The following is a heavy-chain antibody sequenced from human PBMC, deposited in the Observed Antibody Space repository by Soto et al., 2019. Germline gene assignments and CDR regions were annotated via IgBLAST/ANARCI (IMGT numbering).Heavy chain of an antibody. J-gene: IGHJ4*02. Sequence: ASVKVSCKASGYTFTGYYMHWVRQAPGQGLEWMGWINPNSGGTNYAQKFQGWVTMTRDTSISTAYMELSRLRSDDTAVYYCATTFLVWFGFDYWGQGTLVTVSS. CDR2: INPNSGGT. V-gene: IGHV1-2*04. D-gene: IGHD3-10*01. CDR3: ATTFLVWFGFDY. CDR1: GYTFTGYY.